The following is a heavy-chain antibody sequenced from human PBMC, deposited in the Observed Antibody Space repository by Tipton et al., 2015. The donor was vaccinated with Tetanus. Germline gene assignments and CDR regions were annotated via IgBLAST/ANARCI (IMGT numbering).Heavy chain of an antibody. CDR3: AKGGDPYRGQYWYFDL. CDR1: GGSISSGDYY. J-gene: IGHJ2*01. CDR2: IYHSGTT. D-gene: IGHD3-10*01. V-gene: IGHV4-30-4*02. Sequence: TLSLTCTVSGGSISSGDYYCGWIRQPPGEGLEWFGYIYHSGTTYYNPSLNSRVTISVDTSKNQFSLTLSSVTADDTAVYYCAKGGDPYRGQYWYFDLWGRGSLVTVSS.